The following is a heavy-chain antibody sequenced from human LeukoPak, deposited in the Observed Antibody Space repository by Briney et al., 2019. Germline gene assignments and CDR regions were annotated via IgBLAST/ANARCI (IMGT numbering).Heavy chain of an antibody. Sequence: GGSLRLSCAASGFTFSSYSMNWARQAPGKGLEWVSSISSSSYIYYADSVKGRFTISRDNAKNSLYLQMNSLRAEDTAVYYCAREWGQLGELDYWGQGTLVTVSS. D-gene: IGHD3-16*01. V-gene: IGHV3-21*01. CDR3: AREWGQLGELDY. CDR1: GFTFSSYS. J-gene: IGHJ4*02. CDR2: ISSSSYI.